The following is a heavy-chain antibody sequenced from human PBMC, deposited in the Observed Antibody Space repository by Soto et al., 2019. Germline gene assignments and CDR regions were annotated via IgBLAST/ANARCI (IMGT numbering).Heavy chain of an antibody. CDR3: ARSPPGGSYYYGMDV. Sequence: ASVKVSCKASGYTFTGYYMHWVRQAPGQGLEWMGWINPNSGGTNYAQKFQGWVTMTRDTSISTAYMELSRLRSDDTAVYYCARSPPGGSYYYGMDVWGQWTTV. CDR2: INPNSGGT. D-gene: IGHD1-26*01. CDR1: GYTFTGYY. V-gene: IGHV1-2*04. J-gene: IGHJ6*02.